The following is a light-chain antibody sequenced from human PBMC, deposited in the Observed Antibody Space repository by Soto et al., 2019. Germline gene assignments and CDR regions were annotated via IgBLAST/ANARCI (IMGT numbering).Light chain of an antibody. J-gene: IGKJ2*01. CDR1: QSVSGSY. CDR3: QEYGSSPYT. V-gene: IGKV3-20*01. Sequence: EIVLTQSPGTLSLSPGERATLSCRASQSVSGSYLAWFRQKPGQAPRLLIYGAFNRATDIPDRFSGSGSGTDFTLTISRLEPEDFAVYYCQEYGSSPYTFGQGTKLEIK. CDR2: GAF.